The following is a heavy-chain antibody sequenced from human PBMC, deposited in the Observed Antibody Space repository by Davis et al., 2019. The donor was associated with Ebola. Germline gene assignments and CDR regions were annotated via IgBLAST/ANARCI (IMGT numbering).Heavy chain of an antibody. Sequence: PGGSLRLSCAVSGITLRSYWMHWVLQAPGKRPVWVSRMSPAGPRTDYADYVKGRFSISRDTAKNKLFLKMNSLRVEDTDVYYCAKDLGGPVDSWGKGTLVTVSS. CDR1: GITLRSYW. D-gene: IGHD3-16*01. J-gene: IGHJ4*02. V-gene: IGHV3-74*01. CDR2: MSPAGPRT. CDR3: AKDLGGPVDS.